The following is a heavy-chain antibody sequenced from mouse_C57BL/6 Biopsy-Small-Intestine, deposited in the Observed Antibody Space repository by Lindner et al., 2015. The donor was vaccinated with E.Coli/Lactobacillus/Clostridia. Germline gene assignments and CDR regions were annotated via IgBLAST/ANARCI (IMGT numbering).Heavy chain of an antibody. CDR1: GYTFTTYP. D-gene: IGHD3-2*02. J-gene: IGHJ4*01. CDR3: ARGSSGFYAMDY. Sequence: VQLQESGAELVKPGASVKMSCKASGYTFTTYPIEWMKQNHGKSLEWIGNFHPYNDDTNFNERFKDKATLTVDKSSSTVYLELSRLTSDDSAVYYCARGSSGFYAMDYWGQGTSVTVSS. CDR2: FHPYNDDT. V-gene: IGHV1-47*01.